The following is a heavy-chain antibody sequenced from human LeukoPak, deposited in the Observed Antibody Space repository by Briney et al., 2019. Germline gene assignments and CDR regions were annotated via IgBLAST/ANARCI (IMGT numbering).Heavy chain of an antibody. V-gene: IGHV3-9*01. D-gene: IGHD3-10*01. CDR3: AKDKMVRGVIITNYFDY. Sequence: GGSLRLSCAASGFTFDDYAMHWVRQAPGKGLEWVSGISWNSGGIGYADSVKGRFTISRDNAKNSLYLQMNSLRAEDTALYYCAKDKMVRGVIITNYFDYWGQGTLVTVSS. CDR2: ISWNSGGI. CDR1: GFTFDDYA. J-gene: IGHJ4*02.